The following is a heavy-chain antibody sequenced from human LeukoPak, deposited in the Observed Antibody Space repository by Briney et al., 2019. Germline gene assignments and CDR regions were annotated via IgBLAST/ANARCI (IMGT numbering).Heavy chain of an antibody. D-gene: IGHD3-16*01. CDR2: IIPIFGTA. V-gene: IGHV1-69*06. J-gene: IGHJ3*02. Sequence: GASVKVSCKASGGTFSSYAISWVRQAPGQGLEWMGGIIPIFGTANYAQKFQGRVTITADKSTSSAYMELSSLRSEDTAVYYCASWGGVSTFDAFDIWDQGTMVTVSS. CDR3: ASWGGVSTFDAFDI. CDR1: GGTFSSYA.